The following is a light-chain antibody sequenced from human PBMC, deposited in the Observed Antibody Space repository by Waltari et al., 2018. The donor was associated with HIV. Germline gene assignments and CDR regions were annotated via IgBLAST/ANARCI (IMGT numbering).Light chain of an antibody. Sequence: QSELTQPPSASGTPGQRVTISCSGSNSSIGTNTVNWYQHLPGTAPKLLIFNTNQRPSGFPDRFSGSKSGTSASLAISGLQSEDEADYFCAVWDDSLNGLWVFGGGTKVTVL. CDR3: AVWDDSLNGLWV. V-gene: IGLV1-44*01. CDR1: NSSIGTNT. J-gene: IGLJ3*02. CDR2: NTN.